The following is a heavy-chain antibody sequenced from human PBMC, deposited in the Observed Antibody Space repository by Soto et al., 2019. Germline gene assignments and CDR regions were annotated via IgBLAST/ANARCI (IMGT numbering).Heavy chain of an antibody. Sequence: QVQLVESGGGVVQPGRSLRLSCAASGFTFSSYGMHWVRQAPGKGLEWVAVISYDGSNKYYADSVKGRFTISRDNSKNALYLQMNSLRAEDTAVYYCAKEEITGTWPLGAFDIWGQGTMVTVSS. J-gene: IGHJ3*02. CDR3: AKEEITGTWPLGAFDI. CDR2: ISYDGSNK. CDR1: GFTFSSYG. V-gene: IGHV3-30*18. D-gene: IGHD1-20*01.